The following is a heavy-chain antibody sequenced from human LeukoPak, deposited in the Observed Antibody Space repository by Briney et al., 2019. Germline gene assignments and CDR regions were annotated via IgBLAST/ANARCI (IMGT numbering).Heavy chain of an antibody. CDR1: GFTFSDYY. CDR3: ARDGPTYYYDSSGYLNAFDI. D-gene: IGHD3-22*01. V-gene: IGHV3-11*06. Sequence: PGGSLRLSCAASGFTFSDYYMSWIRQAPGKGLEWVSYISSSSSYTNYADSVKGRFTISRDSAKNSLYLQMNSLRAEDTAVYYCARDGPTYYYDSSGYLNAFDIWGQGTMVTVSS. J-gene: IGHJ3*02. CDR2: ISSSSSYT.